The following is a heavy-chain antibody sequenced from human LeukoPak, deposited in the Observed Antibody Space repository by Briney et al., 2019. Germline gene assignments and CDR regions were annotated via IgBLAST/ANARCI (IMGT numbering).Heavy chain of an antibody. CDR2: ISYDGSNK. D-gene: IGHD3-22*01. J-gene: IGHJ4*02. CDR3: ASLMGRVVVIPSFDY. Sequence: PGGSLRLSCAASGFTFSSYAMHWVRQAPGKGLEWVAVISYDGSNKYYADSVKGRFTISRDNSKNTLYLQMNSLRAEDTAVYYCASLMGRVVVIPSFDYWGQGTLVTVSS. CDR1: GFTFSSYA. V-gene: IGHV3-30-3*01.